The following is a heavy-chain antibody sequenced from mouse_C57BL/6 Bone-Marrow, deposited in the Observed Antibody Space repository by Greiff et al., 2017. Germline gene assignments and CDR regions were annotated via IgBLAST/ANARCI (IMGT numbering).Heavy chain of an antibody. CDR3: ARRGLPWFAY. J-gene: IGHJ3*01. CDR1: GYTFTSYG. V-gene: IGHV1-81*01. CDR2: IYPRSGNT. Sequence: QVQLQQSGAELARPGASVKLSCKASGYTFTSYGISWVKQRTGQGLEWIGEIYPRSGNTYYNEKFKGKATLTADKSSSTAYMELRSLTSEDAAVYFCARRGLPWFAYWGQGTRVTVSA. D-gene: IGHD3-3*01.